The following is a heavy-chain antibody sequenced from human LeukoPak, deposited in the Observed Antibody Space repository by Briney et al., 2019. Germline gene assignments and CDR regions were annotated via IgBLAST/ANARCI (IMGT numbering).Heavy chain of an antibody. D-gene: IGHD6-13*01. CDR1: GYTFTGYY. CDR3: ARCTEGAGTYPLDY. CDR2: INPNSGGT. V-gene: IGHV1-2*02. J-gene: IGHJ4*02. Sequence: GASVKVSCKASGYTFTGYYMHWVRQAAGQGLEWIGWINPNSGGTNFAQNFQGRVTMVKDTSISTAYMELSRLTSDDTAVYFCARCTEGAGTYPLDYWGQGTLVTVSS.